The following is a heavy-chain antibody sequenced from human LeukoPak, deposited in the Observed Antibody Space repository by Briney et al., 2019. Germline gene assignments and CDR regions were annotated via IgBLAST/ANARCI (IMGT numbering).Heavy chain of an antibody. CDR3: AKDLEAYYYADIDY. D-gene: IGHD3-10*01. V-gene: IGHV3-23*01. J-gene: IGHJ4*02. Sequence: GGPLRLSCAASEFTFSSYAMQWVRQAPGKGLEWVSGISASGGITYYADSVKGRFTISRDNSKNTLYLQMNSLRAEDTALYYCAKDLEAYYYADIDYWGQGTLVTVSS. CDR2: ISASGGIT. CDR1: EFTFSSYA.